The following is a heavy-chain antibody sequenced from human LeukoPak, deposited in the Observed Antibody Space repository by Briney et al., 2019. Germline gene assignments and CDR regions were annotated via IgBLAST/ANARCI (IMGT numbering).Heavy chain of an antibody. CDR2: IIPILGIA. CDR3: ARVGDPVPAALEDAFDL. D-gene: IGHD3-16*01. Sequence: ASVKVSCKASGGTFSSYAISWVRQAPGQGLEWMGRIIPILGIANYAQKFQGRVTITADKSTSTAYMELSSLRSEDTAVYYCARVGDPVPAALEDAFDLWGQGTLVTVSS. V-gene: IGHV1-69*04. CDR1: GGTFSSYA. J-gene: IGHJ3*01.